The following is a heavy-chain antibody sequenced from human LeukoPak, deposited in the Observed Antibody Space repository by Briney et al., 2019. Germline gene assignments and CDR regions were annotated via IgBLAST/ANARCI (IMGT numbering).Heavy chain of an antibody. V-gene: IGHV3-33*01. CDR3: ARRGSCSSTSCLPLDY. CDR2: IWYDGSNK. Sequence: GGSLRLSCAASGFTFSSYGMHWVRQAPGKGLEWVAVIWYDGSNKYYADSVKGRFTISRDNSKNTLYLQMNSLRAEDTAVYYCARRGSCSSTSCLPLDYWGQGTLVTVSS. D-gene: IGHD2-2*01. J-gene: IGHJ4*02. CDR1: GFTFSSYG.